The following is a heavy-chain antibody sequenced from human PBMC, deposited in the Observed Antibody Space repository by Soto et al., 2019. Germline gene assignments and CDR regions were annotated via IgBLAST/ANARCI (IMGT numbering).Heavy chain of an antibody. V-gene: IGHV4-4*07. CDR1: GGAIISYY. CDR2: IYSSGNT. Sequence: SETLSLTCTVSGGAIISYYWTWIRQPAGKGLEWIGRIYSSGNTKYNPSLKGRVTMSLDMSKNQFSLRLTSVTAADTAVYYCARGQRFSDWFDPWGQGTLVTVSS. CDR3: ARGQRFSDWFDP. J-gene: IGHJ5*02. D-gene: IGHD3-3*01.